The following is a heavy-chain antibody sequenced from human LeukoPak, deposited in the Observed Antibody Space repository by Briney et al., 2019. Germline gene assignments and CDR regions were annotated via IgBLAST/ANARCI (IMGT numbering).Heavy chain of an antibody. V-gene: IGHV3-66*01. CDR3: ARGKATIFDY. CDR1: GFIVTSNY. J-gene: IGHJ4*02. D-gene: IGHD5-12*01. Sequence: GGSLRLSCAASGFIVTSNYMSWVRQAPGKGLEWVSVIYSGGSTYYADSVKGRFTISRDSSKNTLYLQMNSLRAEDTAVYYCARGKATIFDYWGQGTLVTVSS. CDR2: IYSGGST.